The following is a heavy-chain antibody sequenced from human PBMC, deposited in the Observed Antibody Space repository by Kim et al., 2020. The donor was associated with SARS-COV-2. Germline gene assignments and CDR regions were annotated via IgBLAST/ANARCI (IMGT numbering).Heavy chain of an antibody. CDR3: AVREGGGDFSWFDP. CDR2: ISSSGSTI. V-gene: IGHV3-11*01. CDR1: GFTFSDYY. J-gene: IGHJ5*02. Sequence: GGSLRLSCAASGFTFSDYYMSWIRQAPGKGLEWVSYISSSGSTIYYADSVKGRFTISRDNAKNSLYLQMNSLRAEDTAVYYCAVREGGGDFSWFDPWGQGTLVTVSS. D-gene: IGHD2-21*01.